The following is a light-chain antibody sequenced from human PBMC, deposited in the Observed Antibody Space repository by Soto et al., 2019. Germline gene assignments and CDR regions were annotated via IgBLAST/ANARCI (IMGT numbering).Light chain of an antibody. J-gene: IGLJ3*02. V-gene: IGLV8-61*01. Sequence: QAVVTQEPSFSVSPGGTVTLTCGLSSGSVSTSFYPSWYQQTPGQTPRTLIYTTNSRSPGVPDRFSGSILGNKAALTITGAQADDECDYYCALYMGSGIWVLGEGTKLTVL. CDR1: SGSVSTSFY. CDR3: ALYMGSGIWV. CDR2: TTN.